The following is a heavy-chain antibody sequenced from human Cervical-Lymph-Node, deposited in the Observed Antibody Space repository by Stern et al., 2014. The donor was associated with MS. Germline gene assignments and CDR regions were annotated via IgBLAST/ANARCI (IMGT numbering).Heavy chain of an antibody. D-gene: IGHD3-10*01. CDR2: IDYSGST. CDR1: NDYISNYY. CDR3: AKVGARGSGALEWFDP. V-gene: IGHV4-59*01. J-gene: IGHJ5*02. Sequence: QVQLVQSGPGLAKPSETLSLTCVVSNDYISNYYWSWIRQPPGKGLEWMGYIDYSGSTSYNPSLKSRVTMSVDMSKNQFSLKLSSVTAADTAVYYCAKVGARGSGALEWFDPWGQGTLVTVSS.